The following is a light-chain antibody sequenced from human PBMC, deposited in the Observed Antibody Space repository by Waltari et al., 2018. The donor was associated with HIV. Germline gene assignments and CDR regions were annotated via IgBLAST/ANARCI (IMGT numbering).Light chain of an antibody. V-gene: IGLV1-40*01. CDR3: QSYDSSLSAPVV. CDR1: SSNIGAGYD. CDR2: GNS. Sequence: QSVLTQPPSVSGAPGQRVTISCTGSSSNIGAGYDVDWYQQLPGTAPKLLIHGNSNRPSGVPDRFSGSKSGTSASLAITGLQAEDEADYYCQSYDSSLSAPVVFGGGTKLTVL. J-gene: IGLJ2*01.